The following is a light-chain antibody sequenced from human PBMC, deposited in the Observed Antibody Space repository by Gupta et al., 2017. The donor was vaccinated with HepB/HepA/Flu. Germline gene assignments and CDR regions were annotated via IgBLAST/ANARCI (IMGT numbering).Light chain of an antibody. CDR1: ALAKQY. Sequence: YVLTQPPSVSVSPGQTARITCSGDALAKQYAYWYQQKAGQAPVLVIYKDSERPSGIPERFSGSSSGTTLTLIISGVQAEDEADYYCQSADATGYSYVFGPGTKVTVL. CDR2: KDS. J-gene: IGLJ1*01. CDR3: QSADATGYSYV. V-gene: IGLV3-25*03.